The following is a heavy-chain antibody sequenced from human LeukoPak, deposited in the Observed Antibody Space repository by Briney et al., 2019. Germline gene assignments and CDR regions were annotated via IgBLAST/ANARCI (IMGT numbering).Heavy chain of an antibody. D-gene: IGHD3-10*01. V-gene: IGHV4-34*01. CDR2: INHSGST. J-gene: IGHJ4*02. CDR1: GGSFSGYY. CDR3: ARVRTNGSGSYLN. Sequence: SETLSLTCAVYGGSFSGYYWSWIRQPPGKGLEWIGEINHSGSTNYNPSLKSRVTISVDTSKNQFSLKLSSVTAADTAVYYCARVRTNGSGSYLNWGQGTLVTVSS.